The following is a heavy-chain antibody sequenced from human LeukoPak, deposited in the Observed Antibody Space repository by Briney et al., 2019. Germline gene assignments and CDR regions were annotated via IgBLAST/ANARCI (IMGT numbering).Heavy chain of an antibody. Sequence: GGSLRLSCAASGFTFSRHWMTWVRQAPGKGLEWVANIKHDGSEKYYVDSVKGRFTISRDNAKNSLYLQMNSLRAEDTAVYYCTRSPKIYSSSWFGWGQGTLVTVSS. J-gene: IGHJ4*02. CDR2: IKHDGSEK. CDR1: GFTFSRHW. CDR3: TRSPKIYSSSWFG. V-gene: IGHV3-7*03. D-gene: IGHD6-13*01.